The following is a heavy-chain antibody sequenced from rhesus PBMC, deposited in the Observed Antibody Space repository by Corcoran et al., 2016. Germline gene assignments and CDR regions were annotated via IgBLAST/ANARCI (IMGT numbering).Heavy chain of an antibody. Sequence: QLQLQESGPGLVKPSEALSLTCAVSGGSIRNNWWSWARQPPGKGLEWIGRISGSGGSTSYNPSLKSRVTISTDTSKNQLSLKLISVTAADTAIYHCARGPGSNYGLESWGQGVVVTVSS. CDR2: ISGSGGST. D-gene: IGHD2-15*01. V-gene: IGHV4-173*01. CDR3: ARGPGSNYGLES. CDR1: GGSIRNNW. J-gene: IGHJ6*01.